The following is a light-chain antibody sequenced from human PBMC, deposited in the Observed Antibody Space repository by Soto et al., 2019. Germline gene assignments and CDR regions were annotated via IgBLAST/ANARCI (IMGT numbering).Light chain of an antibody. CDR1: SSNIGSNG. Sequence: QSVLAQPPSASGTPGQRVTISCSGSSSNIGSNGVNWYQQPPGTAPKVLIYSNNERPSWVHSRFSGSKSGTSASLAISGLQSEDEADYYCAVWDDSLKGVVFGGGTKLTVL. J-gene: IGLJ3*02. V-gene: IGLV1-44*01. CDR3: AVWDDSLKGVV. CDR2: SNN.